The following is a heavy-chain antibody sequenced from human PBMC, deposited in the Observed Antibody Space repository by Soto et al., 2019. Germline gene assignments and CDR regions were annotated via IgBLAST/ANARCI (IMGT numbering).Heavy chain of an antibody. CDR1: GGSVSSDSYY. J-gene: IGHJ4*02. Sequence: QVQLQESGPGLVKPSETLSLTCTVSGGSVSSDSYYWSWIRQPPGKGLEWIGYIYYTGSTSYNPSLQIQVAFSGATCKRQFSSGRSSVTAADTAVYYCARTVAAPPTTVKYPTHIDYWGQGSLVAVSS. CDR3: ARTVAAPPTTVKYPTHIDY. D-gene: IGHD2-15*01. CDR2: IYYTGST. V-gene: IGHV4-61*01.